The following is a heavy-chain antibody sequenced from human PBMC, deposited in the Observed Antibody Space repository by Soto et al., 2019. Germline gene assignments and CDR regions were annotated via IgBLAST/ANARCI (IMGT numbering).Heavy chain of an antibody. CDR3: ASLLLRYFDWLSYETYYYYGMDV. V-gene: IGHV1-69*06. D-gene: IGHD3-9*01. Sequence: SVKVSCKASGGTFSSYAISWVRQAPGQGLEWMGGIIPIFGTANYAQKFQGRVTITADKSTSTAYMELSSLRSEDTAVYYCASLLLRYFDWLSYETYYYYGMDVWGQGTTVTVSS. CDR2: IIPIFGTA. J-gene: IGHJ6*02. CDR1: GGTFSSYA.